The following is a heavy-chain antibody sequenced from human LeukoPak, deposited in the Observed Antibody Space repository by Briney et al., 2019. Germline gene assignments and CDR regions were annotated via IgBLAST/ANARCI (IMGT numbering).Heavy chain of an antibody. CDR3: ASTVYSYFDY. D-gene: IGHD1-26*01. V-gene: IGHV4-39*01. Sequence: SETLSLTCTVSGGSISSSSYYWGWIRQPPGKGLEWIGSIYYSGSTYYNPSLKSRVTISVDTSKNQFSLKLSSVTAADTAVYYCASTVYSYFDYWGQGTLVTVSS. CDR1: GGSISSSSYY. J-gene: IGHJ4*02. CDR2: IYYSGST.